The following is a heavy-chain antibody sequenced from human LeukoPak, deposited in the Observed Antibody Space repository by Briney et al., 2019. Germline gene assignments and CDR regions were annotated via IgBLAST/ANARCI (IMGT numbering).Heavy chain of an antibody. J-gene: IGHJ4*02. CDR2: ISWNSGSI. CDR1: GFTFDDYA. V-gene: IGHV3-9*01. D-gene: IGHD3-22*01. Sequence: GGSLRLSCAASGFTFDDYAMPWVRQAPGKGLEWVSGISWNSGSIGYADSVKGRFTISRDNAKNSLYLQMNSLRAGDTALYYCAKGQYYYDSSGYFTSQYYFDYWGQGTLVTVSS. CDR3: AKGQYYYDSSGYFTSQYYFDY.